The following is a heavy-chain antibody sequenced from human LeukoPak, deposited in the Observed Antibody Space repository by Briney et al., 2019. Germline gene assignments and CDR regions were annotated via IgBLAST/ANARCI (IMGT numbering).Heavy chain of an antibody. J-gene: IGHJ5*02. D-gene: IGHD6-19*01. CDR1: GYTFTSYY. CDR2: INPSGGST. Sequence: ASVKVSRKASGYTFTSYYMHWVRQAPGQGLEWMGIINPSGGSTSYAQKFQGRVTMTRDTSTSTVYMELSSLRSEDTAVYYCARESPRGGWLPWGQGTLVTVSS. CDR3: ARESPRGGWLP. V-gene: IGHV1-46*01.